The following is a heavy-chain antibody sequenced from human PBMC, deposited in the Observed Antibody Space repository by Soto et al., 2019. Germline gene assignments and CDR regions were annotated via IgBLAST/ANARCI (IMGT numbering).Heavy chain of an antibody. Sequence: SETLSLTCTVSGGSIRSTTYYWGWIRQPPGKGLEWIGSIYYSGSTYYNPSLKSRVTISVDTSKDQFSLKLSSVTAADTAVYYCARLYFDSNNYPQGYWGQGTLVTVSS. CDR1: GGSIRSTTYY. D-gene: IGHD3-22*01. CDR2: IYYSGST. CDR3: ARLYFDSNNYPQGY. J-gene: IGHJ4*02. V-gene: IGHV4-39*01.